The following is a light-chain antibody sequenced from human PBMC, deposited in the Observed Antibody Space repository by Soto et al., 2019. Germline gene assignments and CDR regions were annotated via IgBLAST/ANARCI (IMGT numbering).Light chain of an antibody. CDR2: DAS. CDR3: QQRSNWPPSIT. CDR1: QSVSSY. Sequence: EIVLTQSPATLSLSPGERATLSCRASQSVSSYLAWYQQKHGKAPRLLIYDASNRATGIPARFSGSGSGTDFTLTISSLEPEDFAVYYCQQRSNWPPSITFGQGTRLEIK. V-gene: IGKV3-11*01. J-gene: IGKJ5*01.